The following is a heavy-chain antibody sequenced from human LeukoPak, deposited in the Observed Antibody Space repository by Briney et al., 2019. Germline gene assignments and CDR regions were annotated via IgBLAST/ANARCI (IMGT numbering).Heavy chain of an antibody. D-gene: IGHD5-18*01. Sequence: ASVKVSCKASGYTFTGYYMHLVRQAPGQGLEWMGWINPNSGSTNYAQKFQGRVTMTRDTSISTAYMELSSLRSEDTAVYYCARGGLPVRGYWFSTKVWEQYYYYGMDVWGQGTTVTVYS. V-gene: IGHV1-2*02. CDR2: INPNSGST. CDR1: GYTFTGYY. J-gene: IGHJ6*02. CDR3: ARGGLPVRGYWFSTKVWEQYYYYGMDV.